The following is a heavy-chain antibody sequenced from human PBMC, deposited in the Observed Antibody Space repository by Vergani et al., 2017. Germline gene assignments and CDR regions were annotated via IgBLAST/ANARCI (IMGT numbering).Heavy chain of an antibody. CDR2: ISYDGSTK. D-gene: IGHD1-26*01. J-gene: IGHJ6*03. V-gene: IGHV3-30-3*01. CDR1: GFTFNNYA. CDR3: ARDGWELPDYFYYMDV. Sequence: QVQLVESGGGVVQPGRSLRLSCAASGFTFNNYAIHWVRQAPGKGLEWVAVISYDGSTKYYADSVKGRFTISRDNSKNTLYLQMDSLRAEDTAVYYCARDGWELPDYFYYMDVWGKGTTVTVSS.